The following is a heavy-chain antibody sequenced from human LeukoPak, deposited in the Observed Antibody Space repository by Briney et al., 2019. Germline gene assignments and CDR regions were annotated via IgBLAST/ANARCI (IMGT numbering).Heavy chain of an antibody. CDR1: GFTFSSYW. J-gene: IGHJ4*02. CDR3: ARGFGGDSDDY. V-gene: IGHV3-7*01. D-gene: IGHD3-10*01. Sequence: GGSLRLSCAASGFTFSSYWISWVRQAPGKRLEWVANIKQDGSEKYYVDSVKGRFTISRDNAKNSLYLQMNSLRAEDTAVYYCARGFGGDSDDYWGQGTLVTVSS. CDR2: IKQDGSEK.